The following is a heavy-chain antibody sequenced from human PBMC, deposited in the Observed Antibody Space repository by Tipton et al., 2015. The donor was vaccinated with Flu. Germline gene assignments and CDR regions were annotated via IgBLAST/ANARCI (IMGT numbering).Heavy chain of an antibody. D-gene: IGHD2-15*01. J-gene: IGHJ6*02. V-gene: IGHV3-43D*03. CDR2: ISWDGGSS. CDR1: GLTFEGYA. Sequence: GSLRLSCAASGLTFEGYAMHWVRQAPGKGLEWVSVISWDGGSSFYANSVRGRFTVSRDNSENSLFLQMSSLRAEDTALYYCATEVAWQGGGYYGMDVWGQGTTVTVS. CDR3: ATEVAWQGGGYYGMDV.